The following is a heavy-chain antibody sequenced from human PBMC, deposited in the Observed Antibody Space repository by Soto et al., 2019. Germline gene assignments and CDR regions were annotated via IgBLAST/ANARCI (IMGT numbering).Heavy chain of an antibody. CDR1: GGSISTYY. Sequence: SETLSLTCTVSGGSISTYYWSWIRQPPGKGLEWIGYIYYSGTTNYNPSLKSRVSLSVDTSKNQFSLTLSSVTAADTAVYYCARELSWESYQFDYWGQGTLVTVSS. J-gene: IGHJ4*02. CDR2: IYYSGTT. D-gene: IGHD1-26*01. V-gene: IGHV4-59*01. CDR3: ARELSWESYQFDY.